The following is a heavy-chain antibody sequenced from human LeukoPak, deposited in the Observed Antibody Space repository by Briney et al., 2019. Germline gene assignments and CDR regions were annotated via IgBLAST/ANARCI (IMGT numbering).Heavy chain of an antibody. J-gene: IGHJ4*02. D-gene: IGHD3-22*01. V-gene: IGHV1-2*06. CDR2: INPNSGGT. CDR3: ARGLLHWNYYDSSGSAEISC. Sequence: ASVKVSCKASGYTFTGYYMHWVRQAPGRGLEWMGRINPNSGGTNYAQKFQGRVTMTRDTSISTAYMELSRLRSDDTAVYYCARGLLHWNYYDSSGSAEISCWGQGTLVTVSS. CDR1: GYTFTGYY.